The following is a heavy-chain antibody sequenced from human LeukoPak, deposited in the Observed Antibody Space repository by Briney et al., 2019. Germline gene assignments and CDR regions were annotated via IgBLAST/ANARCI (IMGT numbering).Heavy chain of an antibody. V-gene: IGHV3-30*18. J-gene: IGHJ4*02. CDR1: GFTFISYG. CDR2: ISKDGSDK. Sequence: GMSLRLSCAASGFTFISYGMHWVRQAPGKGLEWVAIISKDGSDKNYADSVKGRFIISRDNSKNTLYLQMSSLRAEDTAVYYCAKEYDGHWGQGTLVTVSS. CDR3: AKEYDGH. D-gene: IGHD2-8*01.